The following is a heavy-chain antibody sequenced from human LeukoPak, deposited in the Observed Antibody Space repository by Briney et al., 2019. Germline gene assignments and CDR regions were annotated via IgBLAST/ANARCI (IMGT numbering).Heavy chain of an antibody. Sequence: PGGSLRLSCAASGFTFSSYWMSWVRQAPGKGLEWVANIKQDGSEKYYVDSVKGRFTISRGNAKNSLYLQMNSLRAEDTAVYYCVSQPGAHYDYVWGSYRYWDYWGQGTLVTVSS. J-gene: IGHJ4*02. CDR2: IKQDGSEK. D-gene: IGHD3-16*02. CDR3: VSQPGAHYDYVWGSYRYWDY. V-gene: IGHV3-7*01. CDR1: GFTFSSYW.